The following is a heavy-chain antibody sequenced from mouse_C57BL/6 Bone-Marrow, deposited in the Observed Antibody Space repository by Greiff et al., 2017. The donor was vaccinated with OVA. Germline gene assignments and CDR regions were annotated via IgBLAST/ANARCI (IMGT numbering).Heavy chain of an antibody. CDR2: IDPETGGT. Sequence: VQLQQSGAELVRPGASVTLSCKASGYTFTDYEMHWVKQTPVHGLEWIGAIDPETGGTAYNQKFKGKAILTADKSSSTAYMELRSLTSEDSAVYYCTNLLRLRRGVYYAMDYWGQGTSVTVSS. V-gene: IGHV1-15*01. D-gene: IGHD2-2*01. J-gene: IGHJ4*01. CDR3: TNLLRLRRGVYYAMDY. CDR1: GYTFTDYE.